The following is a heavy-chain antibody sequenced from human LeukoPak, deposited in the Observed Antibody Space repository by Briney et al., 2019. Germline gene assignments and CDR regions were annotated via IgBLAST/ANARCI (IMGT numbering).Heavy chain of an antibody. Sequence: PGGSRRLSCAASGFTFSSYWMRWVRQAPGKGMVWVSRINSDGSSTSYADSVKGRFTISRDNAKNTLYLQMSSLRAEDTAVYYCAREGATDWYFHLWGRGTLVTVSS. CDR2: INSDGSST. J-gene: IGHJ2*01. V-gene: IGHV3-74*01. CDR1: GFTFSSYW. D-gene: IGHD5-12*01. CDR3: AREGATDWYFHL.